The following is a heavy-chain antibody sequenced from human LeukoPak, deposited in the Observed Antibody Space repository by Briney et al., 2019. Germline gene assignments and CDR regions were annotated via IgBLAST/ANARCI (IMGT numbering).Heavy chain of an antibody. CDR1: GFPFSSYW. J-gene: IGHJ4*02. Sequence: PGGSLRLSCAASGFPFSSYWMHWARQAPGKGLGWVSRINSDGSSTTYADSVKGRFTIARDNAKNTLYLQMNSLRPEDTAVYYCARDVDYHVTSECFDYWGQGTLVTVSS. D-gene: IGHD3-22*01. V-gene: IGHV3-74*03. CDR2: INSDGSST. CDR3: ARDVDYHVTSECFDY.